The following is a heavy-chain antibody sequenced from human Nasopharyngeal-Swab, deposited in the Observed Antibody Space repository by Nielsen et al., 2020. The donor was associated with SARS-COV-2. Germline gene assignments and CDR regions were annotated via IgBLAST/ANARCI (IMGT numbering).Heavy chain of an antibody. J-gene: IGHJ4*02. CDR3: AVGQHAGAFDY. CDR1: GFTFSRYW. Sequence: GESLKISCAASGFTFSRYWMHWVRQAPGKGLVWVSRVNGDGSGTGHADSVKGRFTISRDNAKSMLYLQMNSLRAEDKAVYYCAVGQHAGAFDYWGQGTLVTVSS. CDR2: VNGDGSGT. D-gene: IGHD1-26*01. V-gene: IGHV3-74*01.